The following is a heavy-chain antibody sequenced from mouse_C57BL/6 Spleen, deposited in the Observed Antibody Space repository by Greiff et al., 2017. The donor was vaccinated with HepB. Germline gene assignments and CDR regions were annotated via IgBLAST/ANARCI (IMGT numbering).Heavy chain of an antibody. CDR3: ASTTVVATGDY. CDR2: INPSCGYT. J-gene: IGHJ2*01. D-gene: IGHD1-1*01. V-gene: IGHV1-7*01. Sequence: VQLQQSGAELAKPGASVKLSCKASGYTFTCYWLHWVKQRPGPGLEWIGYINPSCGYTKYNQKFKDKAPLTADKSSSTAYMQLSSLTYEDSAVYYCASTTVVATGDYWGQGTTLTVSS. CDR1: GYTFTCYW.